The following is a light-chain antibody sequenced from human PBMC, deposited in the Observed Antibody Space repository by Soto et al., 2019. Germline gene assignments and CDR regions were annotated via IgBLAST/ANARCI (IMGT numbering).Light chain of an antibody. Sequence: QSALTQPASVSGSPGQSITISCTGTSSDVGSYNLVSWYQQLPGKAPKLMIYEVSKRPSGVPNRFSGSKSGNTASLTISGLQTEDEADYFCCSYAAISTPVIFVGGTQLTVL. J-gene: IGLJ2*01. CDR3: CSYAAISTPVI. CDR2: EVS. V-gene: IGLV2-23*02. CDR1: SSDVGSYNL.